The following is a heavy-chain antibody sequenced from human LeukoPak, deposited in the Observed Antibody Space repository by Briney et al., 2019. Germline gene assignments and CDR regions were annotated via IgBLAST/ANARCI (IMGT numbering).Heavy chain of an antibody. CDR3: ARDPVALVPAVMMLES. Sequence: GGSRRLSCAASGFTLSSYGMTWVRLSPGKGLEWVSSIRSSSNYIYNADSVKGRFTTSRDNAKNSLYLQMNNRRADYTALIYGARDPVALVPAVMMLESWGQGTLVTVSS. CDR2: IRSSSNYI. J-gene: IGHJ4*02. V-gene: IGHV3-21*03. D-gene: IGHD2-2*01. CDR1: GFTLSSYG.